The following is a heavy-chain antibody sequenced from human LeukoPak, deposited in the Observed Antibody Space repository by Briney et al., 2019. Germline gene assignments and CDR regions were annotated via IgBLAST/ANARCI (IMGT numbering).Heavy chain of an antibody. Sequence: PGGSLRLSCAASGFTFSSYAMHWVRQAPGKGLEWVAVISYDGSNKYYADSVKGRFTISRDNSKNTLYLQMNSLRAEDTAVYYCARGGITMIVVDDAFDIWGQGTMATVSS. CDR1: GFTFSSYA. CDR3: ARGGITMIVVDDAFDI. D-gene: IGHD3-22*01. V-gene: IGHV3-30*04. J-gene: IGHJ3*02. CDR2: ISYDGSNK.